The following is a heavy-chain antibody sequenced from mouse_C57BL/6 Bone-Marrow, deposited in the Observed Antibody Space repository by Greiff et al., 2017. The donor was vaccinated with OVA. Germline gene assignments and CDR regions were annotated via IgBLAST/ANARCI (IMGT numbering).Heavy chain of an antibody. Sequence: EVKLMESGPELVKPGASVKIPCKASGYTFTDYYMDWVKQSHGKSLAWIGDINPNNGGTIYNQKFKGKATLTVDKSSSTAYMELRSLTSEDTAVYYCASLDYDSFADWGQGTLVTVSA. CDR1: GYTFTDYY. D-gene: IGHD2-4*01. V-gene: IGHV1-18*01. CDR3: ASLDYDSFAD. J-gene: IGHJ3*01. CDR2: INPNNGGT.